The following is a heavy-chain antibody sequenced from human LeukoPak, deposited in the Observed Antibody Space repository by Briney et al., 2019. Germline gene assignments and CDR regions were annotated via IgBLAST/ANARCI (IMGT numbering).Heavy chain of an antibody. Sequence: QPGGSLRLSCAASGFTFSNYAVHWVRQAPGKGLEWVAVISHHINNKYYADSVKGRFTISRDNSKSTLYLQMNSLRVEDTALYYCARDGHDILTGYYAYHFDYWGQGTLVTVSS. J-gene: IGHJ4*02. CDR1: GFTFSNYA. D-gene: IGHD3-9*01. CDR2: ISHHINNK. CDR3: ARDGHDILTGYYAYHFDY. V-gene: IGHV3-30-3*01.